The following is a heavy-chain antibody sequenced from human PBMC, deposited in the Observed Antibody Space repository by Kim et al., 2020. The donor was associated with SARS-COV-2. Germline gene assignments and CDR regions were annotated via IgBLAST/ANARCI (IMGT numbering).Heavy chain of an antibody. D-gene: IGHD5-12*01. J-gene: IGHJ6*02. V-gene: IGHV4-4*02. CDR3: AREGYSGYGNYYYYGMDV. CDR1: GCSISSSNW. Sequence: SETLSLTCAVSGCSISSSNWWSWVRQPPGKGLEWIGEIYHSGSTNYNPSLKSRVTISVDKSRNQFSLKLSSVTAADTAVYYCAREGYSGYGNYYYYGMDVWGQGTTVTVSS. CDR2: IYHSGST.